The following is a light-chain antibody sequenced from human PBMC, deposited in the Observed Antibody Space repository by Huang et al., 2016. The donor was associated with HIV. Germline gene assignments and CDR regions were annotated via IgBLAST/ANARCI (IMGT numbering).Light chain of an antibody. CDR3: QHSYVSLGYT. V-gene: IGKV1-39*01. Sequence: DIQMTQSPSSLSASVGDRVTLTCRKSQGIGSHLNWYQQRPGRAPKLLIYVSYTLQSGVPSRFSGGGSGTDFTLTISNLQPEDFATYYCQHSYVSLGYTFGQGTKLEI. J-gene: IGKJ2*01. CDR2: VSY. CDR1: QGIGSH.